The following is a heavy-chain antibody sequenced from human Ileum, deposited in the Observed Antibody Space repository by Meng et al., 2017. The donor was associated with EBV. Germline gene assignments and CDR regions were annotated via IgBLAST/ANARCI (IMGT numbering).Heavy chain of an antibody. CDR1: GGSVSSAHSV. D-gene: IGHD1-26*01. J-gene: IGHJ4*02. CDR3: AGDPHSGSPH. V-gene: IGHV4-61*01. CDR2: MSYSGST. Sequence: QVQRHESGPGTGKPSETLSLTCTVSGGSVSSAHSVWTWIRQPPGKGLEWIGYMSYSGSTNYSPPLESRVTISVDTSKNQFSLKLSSVTAADTAVYYCAGDPHSGSPHWGQGTLVTVSS.